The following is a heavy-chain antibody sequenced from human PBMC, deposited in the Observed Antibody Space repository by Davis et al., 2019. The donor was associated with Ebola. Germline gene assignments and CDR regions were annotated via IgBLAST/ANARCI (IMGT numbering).Heavy chain of an antibody. D-gene: IGHD6-13*01. J-gene: IGHJ3*02. CDR3: ARGALLVAAAAAGDAFDI. V-gene: IGHV1-8*03. Sequence: ASVKVSCKASGYTFTGYYMHWVRQATGQRLEWMGWMNPDSGHTGYAQKFQGRVTITRSTSMTTAYMELSSLRYEDTAVYYCARGALLVAAAAAGDAFDIWGQGTMVTVSS. CDR1: GYTFTGYY. CDR2: MNPDSGHT.